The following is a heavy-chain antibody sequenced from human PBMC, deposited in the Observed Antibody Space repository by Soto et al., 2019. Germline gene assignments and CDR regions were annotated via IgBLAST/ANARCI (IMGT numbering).Heavy chain of an antibody. Sequence: QVQLVESGGGVVQPGRSLRLSCAASGFTFSSYGMHWVRQAPGKGLEWVAVISYDGSNKYYADSVKGRFTISRDNSKNPLYLQMNSLRAEDTAVYFCARWFGAFDYWGQGTLVTVSS. V-gene: IGHV3-30*03. D-gene: IGHD3-10*01. CDR2: ISYDGSNK. CDR3: ARWFGAFDY. CDR1: GFTFSSYG. J-gene: IGHJ4*02.